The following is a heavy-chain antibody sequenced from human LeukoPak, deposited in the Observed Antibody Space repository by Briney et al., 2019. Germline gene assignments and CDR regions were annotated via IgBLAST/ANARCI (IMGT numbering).Heavy chain of an antibody. D-gene: IGHD3-16*01. V-gene: IGHV3-23*01. CDR2: ISGGGTRT. CDR1: GFSFSSYA. CDR3: AKWPEGAMDYFDY. Sequence: GGSLRLSCAASGFSFSSYAMTWARQAPVKGLEWVSAISGGGTRTYYADSVKGRFTISRDNSKNTLCLEMSSLRVEDTAIYYCAKWPEGAMDYFDYWGQGTLVTVSS. J-gene: IGHJ4*02.